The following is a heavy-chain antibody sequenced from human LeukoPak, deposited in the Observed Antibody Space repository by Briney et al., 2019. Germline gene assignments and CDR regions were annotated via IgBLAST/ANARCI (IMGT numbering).Heavy chain of an antibody. J-gene: IGHJ4*02. CDR1: GGSISSYY. V-gene: IGHV4-59*08. CDR2: IYYSGST. CDR3: ARQRDGSGSYFES. D-gene: IGHD3-10*01. Sequence: SETLSLTCTVSGGSISSYYWSWIRQPPGKGLEWIGYIYYSGSTNYNPSLKSRVTISVDTSKNQFSLKLSSVTAADTAVYYCARQRDGSGSYFESWGQGTLVTVSS.